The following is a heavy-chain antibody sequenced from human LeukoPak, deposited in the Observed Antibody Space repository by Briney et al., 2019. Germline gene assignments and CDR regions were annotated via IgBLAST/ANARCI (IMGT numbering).Heavy chain of an antibody. CDR2: INPNSGGT. CDR1: GYTFTGYY. V-gene: IGHV1-2*02. D-gene: IGHD3-3*01. Sequence: ASVTVSCKASGYTFTGYYMHWVRQAPGQGLEWMGWINPNSGGTNYAQKFQGRVTMTRDTSISTAYMELSRLRSDDTAVYYCARDLARITIFGVVTTLNFDYWGQGTLVTVSS. CDR3: ARDLARITIFGVVTTLNFDY. J-gene: IGHJ4*02.